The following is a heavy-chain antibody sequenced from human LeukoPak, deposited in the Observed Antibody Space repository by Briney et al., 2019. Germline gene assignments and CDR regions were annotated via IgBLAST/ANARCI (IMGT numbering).Heavy chain of an antibody. Sequence: SVKVSCKASGGTFSSYAISWAPQAPGQGLEWMGRIIPIFGTANYAQKFQGRVTITTDESTSTAYMELSSLRSEDTAVYYCARDVRVRGVIITGDNWFDPWGQGTLVTVSS. J-gene: IGHJ5*02. CDR1: GGTFSSYA. CDR2: IIPIFGTA. D-gene: IGHD3-10*01. CDR3: ARDVRVRGVIITGDNWFDP. V-gene: IGHV1-69*05.